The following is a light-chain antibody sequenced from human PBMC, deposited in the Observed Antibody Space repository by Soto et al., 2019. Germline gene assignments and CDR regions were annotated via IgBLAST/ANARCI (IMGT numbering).Light chain of an antibody. CDR2: DVS. CDR3: SSYTSSSTRV. Sequence: QSALTQPASVSGSPGQSITISCTGTSSDVGGYNYVSWYQQHPGKAPKLMIYDVSNRPSGVSNRFSGSKSGNTASLTISGNQADDEADYYCSSYTSSSTRVFGGGTKLTVL. CDR1: SSDVGGYNY. V-gene: IGLV2-14*01. J-gene: IGLJ2*01.